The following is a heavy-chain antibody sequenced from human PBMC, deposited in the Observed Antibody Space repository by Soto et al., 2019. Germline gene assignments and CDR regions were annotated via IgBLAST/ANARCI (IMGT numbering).Heavy chain of an antibody. CDR1: GYSFTSYW. Sequence: GESLKISCKGSGYSFTSYWISWVRQMPGKGLEWMGRIDPSDSYTNYSPSFQGHVTISADKPISTAYLQWSSLKASDTAMYYCARHNCGGDCHAAFDIWGQGTMVTVSS. CDR3: ARHNCGGDCHAAFDI. V-gene: IGHV5-10-1*01. J-gene: IGHJ3*02. D-gene: IGHD2-21*02. CDR2: IDPSDSYT.